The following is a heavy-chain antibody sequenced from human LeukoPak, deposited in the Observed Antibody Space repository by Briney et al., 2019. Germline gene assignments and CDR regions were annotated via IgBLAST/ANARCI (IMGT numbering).Heavy chain of an antibody. D-gene: IGHD2-21*02. Sequence: GGSLRLSCAASGFTFSSYWMSWVRQAPGKGLEWVANTKQDGSEKYYVDSVKGRFTISRDNAKNSLYLQMNSLKIEDTAVFYCITVFDSVTYWGRGALVTVPS. J-gene: IGHJ4*01. V-gene: IGHV3-7*03. CDR1: GFTFSSYW. CDR2: TKQDGSEK. CDR3: ITVFDSVTY.